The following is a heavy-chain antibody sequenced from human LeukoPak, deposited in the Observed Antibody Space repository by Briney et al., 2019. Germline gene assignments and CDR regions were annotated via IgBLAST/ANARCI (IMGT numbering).Heavy chain of an antibody. Sequence: GGSLTLTCAASGFTFNNYAMTWVRQAPGAGLEWFSGISGTGGSTYYADSVKGRFTISRDNSKNALYLQMNCLRAEDTAIYYCAKGHYYDSSGYSEDYWGQGILVTVSS. J-gene: IGHJ4*02. CDR1: GFTFNNYA. CDR2: ISGTGGST. D-gene: IGHD3-22*01. CDR3: AKGHYYDSSGYSEDY. V-gene: IGHV3-23*01.